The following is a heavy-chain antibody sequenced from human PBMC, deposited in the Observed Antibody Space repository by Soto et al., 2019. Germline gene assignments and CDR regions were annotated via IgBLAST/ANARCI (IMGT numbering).Heavy chain of an antibody. D-gene: IGHD3-9*01. V-gene: IGHV1-46*03. CDR2: INPSVDST. CDR1: GYTFTSYG. CDR3: AREDDILTGYYDY. Sequence: ASVKVSCKASGYTFTSYGISWVRQAPGQGLEWMGIINPSVDSTSYAQKFQGRVTMTRDTSTSTAYMELSSLRSEDTAVYYCAREDDILTGYYDYWGQGTLVTVSS. J-gene: IGHJ4*02.